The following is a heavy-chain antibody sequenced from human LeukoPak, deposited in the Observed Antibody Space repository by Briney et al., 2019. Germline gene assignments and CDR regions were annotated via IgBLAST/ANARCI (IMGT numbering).Heavy chain of an antibody. J-gene: IGHJ4*02. CDR2: MSGSGGST. V-gene: IGHV3-23*01. CDR3: AKPRSGYCSSTSCYTGFDY. CDR1: GFTFSNYA. Sequence: GGSLRLSCAASGFTFSNYAMSWVRQVPGKGLEWVSAMSGSGGSTYYADSVKGRFTISRDNSKNTLYLQMNSLRAEDTALYYCAKPRSGYCSSTSCYTGFDYWGQGTLVTVSS. D-gene: IGHD2-2*02.